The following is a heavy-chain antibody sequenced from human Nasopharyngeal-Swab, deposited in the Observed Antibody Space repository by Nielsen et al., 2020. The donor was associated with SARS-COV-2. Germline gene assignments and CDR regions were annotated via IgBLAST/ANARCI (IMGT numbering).Heavy chain of an antibody. CDR2: MTGSGEST. CDR1: GFIFSDYA. D-gene: IGHD5-18*01. J-gene: IGHJ6*02. CDR3: VKGDTATSDYYYGMDV. Sequence: GESLKISCAASGFIFSDYAMNWVRQARRKGLEWVSGMTGSGESTYYADSVKGRFAISRDNSKNTLYLQTNNLRAEDTAVYFCVKGDTATSDYYYGMDVWGQGTTVTVSS. V-gene: IGHV3-23*01.